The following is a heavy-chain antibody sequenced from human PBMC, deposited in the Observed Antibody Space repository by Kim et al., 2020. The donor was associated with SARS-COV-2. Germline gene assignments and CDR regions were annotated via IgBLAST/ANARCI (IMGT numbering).Heavy chain of an antibody. CDR1: GFTLSDYY. J-gene: IGHJ6*02. Sequence: GGSLRLSCTASGFTLSDYYMSWIRQAPGKGLEYVSHISSSGTTIYYADSVKGRFTISRDNAKNSLYLQMNSLRSEDTAVYYCATDWLLQQMLYYNVDVWGQGTTVTVSS. CDR2: ISSSGTTI. V-gene: IGHV3-11*01. CDR3: ATDWLLQQMLYYNVDV. D-gene: IGHD3-9*01.